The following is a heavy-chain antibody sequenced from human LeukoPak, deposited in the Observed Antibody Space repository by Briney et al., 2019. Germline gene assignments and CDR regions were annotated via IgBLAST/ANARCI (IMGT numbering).Heavy chain of an antibody. CDR3: ARVRFLEWFSRYYYYYGMDV. CDR2: ISYDGSNK. Sequence: GGSLRLSCAASGFTFSSYAMHWVRQAPGKGLEWVAVISYDGSNKYYADSVKGRFTISRDNSKNTLYLQMNSLRAEDTAVYYCARVRFLEWFSRYYYYYGMDVWGQGTTVTVSS. J-gene: IGHJ6*02. V-gene: IGHV3-30*14. CDR1: GFTFSSYA. D-gene: IGHD3-3*01.